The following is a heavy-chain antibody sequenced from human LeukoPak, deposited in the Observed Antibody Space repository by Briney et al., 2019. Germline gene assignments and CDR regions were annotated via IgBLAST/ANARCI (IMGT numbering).Heavy chain of an antibody. CDR3: ARDRRGVTWVYYFDY. CDR1: GGSITSGSYY. CDR2: INHSGST. J-gene: IGHJ4*02. D-gene: IGHD3-3*01. Sequence: SETLSLTCTVSGGSITSGSYYWSWIRQPPGKGLEWIGEINHSGSTNYNPSLKSRVTISVDTSKNQFSLKLSSVTAADTAVYYCARDRRGVTWVYYFDYWGQGTLVTVSS. V-gene: IGHV4-39*07.